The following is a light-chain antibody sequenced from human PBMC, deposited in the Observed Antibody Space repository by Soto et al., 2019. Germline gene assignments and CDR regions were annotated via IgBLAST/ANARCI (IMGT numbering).Light chain of an antibody. CDR1: QSVSSSY. J-gene: IGKJ5*01. CDR2: GAS. Sequence: EIVLTQSPGTLSLSPGERATLSCRASQSVSSSYLAWYQQKPGQAPRLLIYGASSRATGIPDRFSGSGSGTDFTLTISRLEPEDFAVYYCQQYGSSLSITFGQGTRRRLN. V-gene: IGKV3-20*01. CDR3: QQYGSSLSIT.